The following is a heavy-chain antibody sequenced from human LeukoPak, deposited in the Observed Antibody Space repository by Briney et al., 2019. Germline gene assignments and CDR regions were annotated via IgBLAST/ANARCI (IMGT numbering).Heavy chain of an antibody. CDR2: TGAYSGNS. CDR3: ARDSSTYYGSEYFQY. D-gene: IGHD3-22*01. CDR1: NYSFSSYG. V-gene: IGHV1-18*04. J-gene: IGHJ1*01. Sequence: ASVTVSCKASNYSFSSYGISWVRQAPGQGLEWMGWTGAYSGNSNYAQNFQGRVTMTTDTSTGTAYMELRSLRSDDTAVYYCARDSSTYYGSEYFQYWGQGTLVTVSS.